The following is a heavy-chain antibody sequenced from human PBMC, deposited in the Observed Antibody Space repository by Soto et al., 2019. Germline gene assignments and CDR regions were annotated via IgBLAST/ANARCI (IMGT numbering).Heavy chain of an antibody. CDR3: ATFRGSADAFDI. V-gene: IGHV1-24*01. CDR1: RYTLTELS. Sequence: ASVKVSCKVSRYTLTELSMHWVRQAPGKGLEWMGGFDPEDGETIYAQKFQGRVTMTEDTSTDTAYMELSSLRSEDTAVYYCATFRGSADAFDIWGQGTMVTVSS. J-gene: IGHJ3*02. CDR2: FDPEDGET. D-gene: IGHD3-10*01.